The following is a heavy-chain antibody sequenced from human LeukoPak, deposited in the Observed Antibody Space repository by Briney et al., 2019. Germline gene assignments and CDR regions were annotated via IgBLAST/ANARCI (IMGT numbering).Heavy chain of an antibody. CDR2: IYYSGST. CDR3: ARDRAGFRRTGNYYYMDV. D-gene: IGHD6-19*01. V-gene: IGHV4-59*01. J-gene: IGHJ6*03. Sequence: SETLSLTCTVSGGSISSYYWSWIRQPPGKGLEWIGYIYYSGSTNYNPSLKSRVTISVDTSKNQFSLKLSSVTAPDPAVYYCARDRAGFRRTGNYYYMDVWGKGTTVTVPS. CDR1: GGSISSYY.